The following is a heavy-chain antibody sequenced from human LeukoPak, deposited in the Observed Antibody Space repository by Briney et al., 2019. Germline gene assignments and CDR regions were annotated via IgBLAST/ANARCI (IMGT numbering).Heavy chain of an antibody. CDR3: ARDHSLGWFES. CDR1: GFTFGSSW. Sequence: QPGGSLGLSCAASGFTFGSSWMHWVRHAPGKGLVWISRISGDGGTTAYADSVEGRFTVSRDNAKKAMYLQLNSLRAEDTAVYYCARDHSLGWFESWGQGTLVTVSS. D-gene: IGHD4-11*01. J-gene: IGHJ5*01. V-gene: IGHV3-74*01. CDR2: ISGDGGTT.